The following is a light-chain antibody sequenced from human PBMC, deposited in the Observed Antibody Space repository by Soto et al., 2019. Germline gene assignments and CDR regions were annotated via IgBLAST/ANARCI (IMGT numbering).Light chain of an antibody. J-gene: IGKJ4*01. Sequence: DIQMTQFPSSLSASLGDRVTITCRASQNIDNYLNWYQHKPGKAPKLLIYATSTLQSGVPARFSGSGSGTEFTLTISSLQAEDFATYFCQESYNTPAVSFGGGTKVEIK. CDR2: ATS. CDR3: QESYNTPAVS. CDR1: QNIDNY. V-gene: IGKV1-39*01.